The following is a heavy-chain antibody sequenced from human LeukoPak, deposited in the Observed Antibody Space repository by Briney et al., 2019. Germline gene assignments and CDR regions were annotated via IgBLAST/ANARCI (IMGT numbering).Heavy chain of an antibody. CDR1: GYAFTSYD. D-gene: IGHD2-15*01. CDR2: MNPNSGNT. V-gene: IGHV1-8*01. CDR3: ATELRHQDY. J-gene: IGHJ4*02. Sequence: ASVKVSCKASGYAFTSYDINWVRQATGQGLEWMGYMNPNSGNTGSAQKFQGKVTMTRNTSISTAYMELSSLRSEDTAVYYCATELRHQDYWGQGTLVTVSS.